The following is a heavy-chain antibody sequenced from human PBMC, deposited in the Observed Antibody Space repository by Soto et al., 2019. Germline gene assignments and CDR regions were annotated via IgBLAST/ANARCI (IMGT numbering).Heavy chain of an antibody. J-gene: IGHJ6*03. Sequence: QVPLVQSGAEVKKPGTSVKVSCKASGGTFSSYTISWVRQAPGQGLEWMGRIIPILGIANYAQKFQGRVTITADKSTSTAYMELSSLRSEDTAVYYCARDTSGWYYLDYYYYYMDVWGKGTTVTVSS. CDR1: GGTFSSYT. V-gene: IGHV1-69*08. CDR3: ARDTSGWYYLDYYYYYMDV. CDR2: IIPILGIA. D-gene: IGHD6-19*01.